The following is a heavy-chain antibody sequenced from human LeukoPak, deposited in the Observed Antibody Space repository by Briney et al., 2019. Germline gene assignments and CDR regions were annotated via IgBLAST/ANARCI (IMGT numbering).Heavy chain of an antibody. V-gene: IGHV3-15*01. CDR3: NTDVTISGVVRDY. Sequence: GGSLRLSCAASGFTFGTAWMIWVRQAPGKGLEWVGRIKRETDGGTTDYAAPVQGRFTISRDDSKNTLYLQMNSLNTEDTAVYYCNTDVTISGVVRDYWGQGTLVTVSS. D-gene: IGHD3-3*01. J-gene: IGHJ4*02. CDR1: GFTFGTAW. CDR2: IKRETDGGTT.